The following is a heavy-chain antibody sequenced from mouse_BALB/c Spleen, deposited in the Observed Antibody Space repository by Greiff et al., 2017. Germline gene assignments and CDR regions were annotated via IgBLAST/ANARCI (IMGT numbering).Heavy chain of an antibody. CDR2: IDPANGNT. V-gene: IGHV14-3*02. Sequence: EVQLQQSGAELVKPGASVKLSCTASGFNIKDTYMHWVKQRPEQGLEWIGRIDPANGNTKYDPKFQGKATITADTSSNTAYLQLSSLTSEDTAVYYCARVLAYYRYDLVFDYWGQGTTLTVSS. J-gene: IGHJ2*01. CDR3: ARVLAYYRYDLVFDY. D-gene: IGHD2-14*01. CDR1: GFNIKDTY.